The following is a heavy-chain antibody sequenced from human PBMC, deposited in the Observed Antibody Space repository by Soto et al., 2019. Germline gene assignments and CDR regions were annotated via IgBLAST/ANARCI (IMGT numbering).Heavy chain of an antibody. CDR2: IIPIFGTA. J-gene: IGHJ1*01. D-gene: IGHD2-2*01. V-gene: IGHV1-69*01. CDR3: ARPTSGVPAANYFQH. Sequence: QVQLVQSGAEVKKPGSSVKVSCKASGGTFSSYAISWVRQAPGQGLEWMGGIIPIFGTANYAQKFQGRVTITADEFTSTAYMELSSLRSEDTAVYYCARPTSGVPAANYFQHWGQGTLVTVSS. CDR1: GGTFSSYA.